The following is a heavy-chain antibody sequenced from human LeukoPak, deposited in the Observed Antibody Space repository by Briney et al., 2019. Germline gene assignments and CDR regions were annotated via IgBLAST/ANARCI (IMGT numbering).Heavy chain of an antibody. CDR1: GFPFSSSA. D-gene: IGHD3-16*01. V-gene: IGHV3-23*01. CDR2: ITGDGVTT. Sequence: TGGSLRLSCAASGFPFSSSAMSWVRQTPANGLEWGSSITGDGVTTYYADSVKGRFTISRDNSKNVLFLQMNSLGAEDSASYFCAKERRRVDTSMIRSYYFDYWGQGTPVTVSS. CDR3: AKERRRVDTSMIRSYYFDY. J-gene: IGHJ4*02.